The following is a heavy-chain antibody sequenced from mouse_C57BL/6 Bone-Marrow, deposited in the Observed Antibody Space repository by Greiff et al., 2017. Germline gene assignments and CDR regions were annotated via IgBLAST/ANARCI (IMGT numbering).Heavy chain of an antibody. CDR1: GYTFTSYW. V-gene: IGHV1-61*01. CDR2: IYPSDSET. Sequence: QVQLQQPGAELVRPGSSVKLSCKASGYTFTSYWMDWVKQRPGQGLEWIGNIYPSDSETTYNQKFKDKATLTVDKSSSTAYMQLSSLTSEDSAVYYCARHGYYRWYAMDYWGQGTSVTVSS. CDR3: ARHGYYRWYAMDY. J-gene: IGHJ4*01. D-gene: IGHD2-3*01.